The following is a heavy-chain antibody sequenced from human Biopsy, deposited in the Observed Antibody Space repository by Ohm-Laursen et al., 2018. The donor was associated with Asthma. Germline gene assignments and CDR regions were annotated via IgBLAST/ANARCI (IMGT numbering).Heavy chain of an antibody. V-gene: IGHV1-46*01. CDR1: GYTFTSYY. J-gene: IGHJ4*02. Sequence: ASVKVSCKASGYTFTSYYILWVRQAPGQGLEWVGIINPPTGDTSYAQKFLGRVTVTRDTSTSTVYMEPSSLRSEDTAVYYCALSQFDYWGQGTLLTVSS. CDR2: INPPTGDT. CDR3: ALSQFDY.